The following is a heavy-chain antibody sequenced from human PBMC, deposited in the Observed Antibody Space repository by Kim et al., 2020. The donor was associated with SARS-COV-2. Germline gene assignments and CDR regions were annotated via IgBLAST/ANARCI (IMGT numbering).Heavy chain of an antibody. V-gene: IGHV3-64D*06. CDR2: ISSNGGST. Sequence: GGSLRLSCSASGFTFSSYAMHWVRQAPGKGLEYVSAISSNGGSTYYADSVKGRFTISRDNSKNTLYLQMSSLRAEDTAVYYCVKAGRPLYYYDSSGYYPHDFDYWGQGTLVTVSS. D-gene: IGHD3-22*01. CDR3: VKAGRPLYYYDSSGYYPHDFDY. CDR1: GFTFSSYA. J-gene: IGHJ4*02.